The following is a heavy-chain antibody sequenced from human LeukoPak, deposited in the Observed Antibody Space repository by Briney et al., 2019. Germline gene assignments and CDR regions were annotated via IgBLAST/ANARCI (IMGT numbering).Heavy chain of an antibody. CDR3: ARVAPMYSSSLYYLDY. CDR1: GFTFSSHV. V-gene: IGHV3-33*01. J-gene: IGHJ4*02. CDR2: IWYDGGNK. Sequence: PGGSLRLSCAASGFTFSSHVMHWVRQAPGRGLEWVAVIWYDGGNKYYADSVKGRFTVSRDNSKNTLYLQMNSLRAEDTAVYYCARVAPMYSSSLYYLDYWGQGTLVTVSS. D-gene: IGHD6-13*01.